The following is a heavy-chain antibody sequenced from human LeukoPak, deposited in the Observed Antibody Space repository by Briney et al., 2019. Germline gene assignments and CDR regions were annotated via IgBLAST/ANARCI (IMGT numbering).Heavy chain of an antibody. CDR2: IRSKANSYAT. J-gene: IGHJ3*02. V-gene: IGHV3-73*01. CDR1: GFTFSGSA. Sequence: GGSLRLSCAASGFTFSGSAMHWVRQASGKGLEWVGRIRSKANSYATAYAASVKGRFTISRDDSKNTAYLQMNSLKTEDTAVYYYASPWPHHDAFDIWGQGTMVTVSS. CDR3: ASPWPHHDAFDI. D-gene: IGHD5-12*01.